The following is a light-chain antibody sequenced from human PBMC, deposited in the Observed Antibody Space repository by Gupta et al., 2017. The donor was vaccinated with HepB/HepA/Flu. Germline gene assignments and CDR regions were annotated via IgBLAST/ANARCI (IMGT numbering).Light chain of an antibody. CDR2: SNT. J-gene: IGLJ3*02. CDR3: AAWDDSLSGWV. CDR1: SSNIGSNT. Sequence: QSVRTQPPSASGTPGQRVTISCSGSSSNIGSNTVHWYQQLPGTAPKLLIHSNTQRPSGVPVRFSGSKSGTSASLAISGLQSEDEADYYCAAWDDSLSGWVFGGGTKLTVL. V-gene: IGLV1-44*01.